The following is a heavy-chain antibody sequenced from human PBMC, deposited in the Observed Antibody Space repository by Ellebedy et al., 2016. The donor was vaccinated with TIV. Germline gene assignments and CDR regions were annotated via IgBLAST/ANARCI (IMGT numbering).Heavy chain of an antibody. CDR3: DGSDY. CDR2: INESGGRT. V-gene: IGHV3-23*01. CDR1: GFTFTNAW. D-gene: IGHD6-25*01. J-gene: IGHJ4*02. Sequence: GESLKISXAASGFTFTNAWMSWVRQAPGKGLEWVSTINESGGRTHYADSVKGRFTISRDNSKNTLYLQMNSLRAEDTAVYFCDGSDYWGQGTLVTVSS.